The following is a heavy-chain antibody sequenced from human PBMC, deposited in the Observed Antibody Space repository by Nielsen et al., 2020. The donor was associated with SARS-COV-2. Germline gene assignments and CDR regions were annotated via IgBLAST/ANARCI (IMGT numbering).Heavy chain of an antibody. CDR3: AREEYGFGLDV. V-gene: IGHV4-30-4*01. J-gene: IGHJ6*02. Sequence: SETLSLTCTVSRGSISSGDYYWSWIRQPPGKGLEWIGYIFNSGNTYYNPSLRSRVTMSLDTSKNQFSLILTSVTAADTAVYYCAREEYGFGLDVWGQGTTVRVSS. D-gene: IGHD2-2*01. CDR1: RGSISSGDYY. CDR2: IFNSGNT.